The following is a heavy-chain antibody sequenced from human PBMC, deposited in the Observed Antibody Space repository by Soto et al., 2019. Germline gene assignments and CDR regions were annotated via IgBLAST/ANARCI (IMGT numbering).Heavy chain of an antibody. CDR2: ISYDGKVA. J-gene: IGHJ4*02. CDR3: AKEGPITNWYFDY. CDR1: GFTFRNYG. V-gene: IGHV3-30*18. D-gene: IGHD1-1*01. Sequence: QVQLVESGGGVVQPGRSLRLSCAASGFTFRNYGMHWVRQAPGKGLEWVIVISYDGKVAYYADSVKGRFTISRDNYKNTLYLQMNSLRTEDPAMYYCAKEGPITNWYFDYWGQGTLVTVSS.